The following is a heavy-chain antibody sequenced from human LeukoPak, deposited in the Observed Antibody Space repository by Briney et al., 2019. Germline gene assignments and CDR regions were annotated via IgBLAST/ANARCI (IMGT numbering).Heavy chain of an antibody. V-gene: IGHV4-39*01. CDR3: ARVDYYYYFGMDV. J-gene: IGHJ6*02. Sequence: SETLSLTCTVSGGSIGSNNYYWGWIRQPPGKGLEWIGSIYYSGSTYYNPSLKGRVTISVDTSKNQFSLKLSSVTAADTAVYYCARVDYYYYFGMDVWGQGTTVTVSS. CDR1: GGSIGSNNYY. CDR2: IYYSGST.